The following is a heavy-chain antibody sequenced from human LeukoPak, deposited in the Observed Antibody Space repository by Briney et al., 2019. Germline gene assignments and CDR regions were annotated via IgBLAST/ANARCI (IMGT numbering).Heavy chain of an antibody. D-gene: IGHD3-22*01. CDR1: XXXXXGYY. Sequence: PSETXSXXXXXYXXXXXGYYXSWIRXPPGKGLEWIGEINHSGSTNYNPSLKSRVTISVDTSKNQFSLKLSSVTAADTAVYYCARREYDSSGYGDYWGQGTLVTVSS. V-gene: IGHV4-34*01. CDR3: ARREYDSSGYGDY. CDR2: INHSGST. J-gene: IGHJ4*02.